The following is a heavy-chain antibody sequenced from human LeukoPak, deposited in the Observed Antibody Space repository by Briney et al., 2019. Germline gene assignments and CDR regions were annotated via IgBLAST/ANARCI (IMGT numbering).Heavy chain of an antibody. D-gene: IGHD1-26*01. CDR2: ISSNGGST. Sequence: GGSLRLSCAASGFTFSSYAMHWVRQAPGKGLEYVSAISSNGGSTYYANSVKGRFTISRDNSKNTLYLQMGSLRAEDMAVYYCARASGSYSGAFDYWGQGTLVTVSS. J-gene: IGHJ4*02. V-gene: IGHV3-64*01. CDR1: GFTFSSYA. CDR3: ARASGSYSGAFDY.